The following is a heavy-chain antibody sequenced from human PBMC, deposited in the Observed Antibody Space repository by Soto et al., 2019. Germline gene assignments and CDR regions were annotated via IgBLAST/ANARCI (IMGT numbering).Heavy chain of an antibody. V-gene: IGHV4-4*08. CDR3: ASGAPSRY. CDR1: GGSFSNYY. CDR2: IYNSGTT. J-gene: IGHJ4*02. Sequence: QMQLQESGPGLVKASETLSLTCSVSGGSFSNYYWGWIRQAPGKGLEWIGSIYNSGTTNYNPSLTSRVIISIESSKSQFSLRLNSVTVADSAVYYCASGAPSRYWGQGVLVTVSS. D-gene: IGHD4-17*01.